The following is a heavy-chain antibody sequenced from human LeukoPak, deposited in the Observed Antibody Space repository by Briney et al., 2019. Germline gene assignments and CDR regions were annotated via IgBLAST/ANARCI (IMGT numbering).Heavy chain of an antibody. CDR2: IYSGGST. CDR3: ARDGAWGIAAAGTFDY. D-gene: IGHD6-13*01. CDR1: GFTVSSNY. J-gene: IGHJ4*02. Sequence: GGSLRLSCAASGFTVSSNYMSWVRQAPGKGLEWVSVIYSGGSTYYADSVKGRFTISRDNSKNTLYLQMNSLRAEDTAVYYCARDGAWGIAAAGTFDYWGQGTLVTVSS. V-gene: IGHV3-53*01.